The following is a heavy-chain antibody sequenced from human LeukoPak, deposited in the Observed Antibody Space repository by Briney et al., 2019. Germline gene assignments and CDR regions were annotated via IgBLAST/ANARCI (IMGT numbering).Heavy chain of an antibody. V-gene: IGHV4-59*01. CDR1: GGSISGYY. Sequence: SETLSLTCTVSGGSISGYYWSWIRQPPGKGLEWIGYIYYSGSTNYNPSLKSRVTISVDTSKNQFSLKLSSVTAADTALYYCARSHSSTSWFFDSWGQGTLVTVSS. D-gene: IGHD6-6*01. J-gene: IGHJ4*02. CDR3: ARSHSSTSWFFDS. CDR2: IYYSGST.